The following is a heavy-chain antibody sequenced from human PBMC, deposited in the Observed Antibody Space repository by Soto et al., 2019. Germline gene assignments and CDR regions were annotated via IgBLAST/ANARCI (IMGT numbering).Heavy chain of an antibody. CDR3: AKDDCSGGSCYSWDYYYGMDV. CDR2: ISYDGSNK. CDR1: RFTFSSYG. J-gene: IGHJ6*02. V-gene: IGHV3-30*18. D-gene: IGHD2-15*01. Sequence: QVQLVESGGGVVQPGRSLRLSCAASRFTFSSYGMHWVRQAPGKGLEWVAVISYDGSNKYYADSVKGRFTISRDNSKNTLYLQMNRLRAEDTAVYYCAKDDCSGGSCYSWDYYYGMDVWGQGTTVTVSS.